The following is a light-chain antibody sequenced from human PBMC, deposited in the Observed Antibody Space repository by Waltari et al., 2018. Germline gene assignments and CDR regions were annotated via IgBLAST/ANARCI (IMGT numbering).Light chain of an antibody. V-gene: IGLV1-44*01. J-gene: IGLJ1*01. CDR1: ASNIGSTT. CDR2: GNS. Sequence: QSVLSQPPSASGTPGQWVTISCSGSASNIGSTTVIWYQQLPGKAPNLLIYGNSQRPSGVSDRFSGSKSGTSASLAINGLQSEDEADYYCAAWDDSLNSPFVFGSGTKVTVL. CDR3: AAWDDSLNSPFV.